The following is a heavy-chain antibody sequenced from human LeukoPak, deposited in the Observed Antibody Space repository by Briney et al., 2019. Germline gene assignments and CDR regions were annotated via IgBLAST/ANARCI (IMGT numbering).Heavy chain of an antibody. CDR3: ARSRRDGDYLLNAFDI. CDR2: ISGSGGST. V-gene: IGHV3-23*01. D-gene: IGHD4-17*01. J-gene: IGHJ3*02. Sequence: GGSLRLSCAASGFTFSSHAMSWVRQAPGKGLEWVSAISGSGGSTYSADSVKGRFTISRDNSKNTLYLQMNSLRAEDTAVYYCARSRRDGDYLLNAFDIWGQGTMVIVSS. CDR1: GFTFSSHA.